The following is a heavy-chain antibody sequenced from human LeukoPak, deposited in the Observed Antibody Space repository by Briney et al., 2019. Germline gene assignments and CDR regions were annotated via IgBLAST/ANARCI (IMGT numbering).Heavy chain of an antibody. D-gene: IGHD2-2*01. CDR2: IYYSGST. Sequence: SETLSLTWTVSGGAISSYYWSWSRQPPGKGLEWIGYIYYSGSTNYNPSLKSRGTISVDTSKNQFSLKLSSVTAADTAVYYCASLSPAGVDYWGQGTLVTVSS. V-gene: IGHV4-59*08. J-gene: IGHJ4*02. CDR3: ASLSPAGVDY. CDR1: GGAISSYY.